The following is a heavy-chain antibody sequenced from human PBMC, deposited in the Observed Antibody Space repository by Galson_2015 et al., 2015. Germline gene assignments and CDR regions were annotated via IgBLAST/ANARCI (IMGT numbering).Heavy chain of an antibody. V-gene: IGHV3-30*18. CDR1: GFVFSGYG. J-gene: IGHJ6*03. D-gene: IGHD5-12*01. CDR2: MSYDGSNR. CDR3: AKGDSGYDYPPYFYYYMDV. Sequence: SLRLSCAASGFVFSGYGMHWVRQAPGKGLEWVAVMSYDGSNRHYADSVKGRFTISRDNSKSTLYLQMNSLRADDTAVYYCAKGDSGYDYPPYFYYYMDVWGKGTTVIVSS.